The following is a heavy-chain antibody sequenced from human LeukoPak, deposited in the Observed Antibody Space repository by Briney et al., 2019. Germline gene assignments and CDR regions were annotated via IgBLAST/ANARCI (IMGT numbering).Heavy chain of an antibody. CDR2: ISGSAGST. CDR3: AKRSRLVSGDAPSLDY. V-gene: IGHV3-23*01. Sequence: GGSLRLSCGASVFTFRIYCMDCVRQAPGKGLYWVSTISGSAGSTYYADSVKGRFTISRDNSKNTLYLQMNSLRAEDTAVHYCAKRSRLVSGDAPSLDYWGQGTLVTVSS. CDR1: VFTFRIYC. D-gene: IGHD3-10*01. J-gene: IGHJ4*02.